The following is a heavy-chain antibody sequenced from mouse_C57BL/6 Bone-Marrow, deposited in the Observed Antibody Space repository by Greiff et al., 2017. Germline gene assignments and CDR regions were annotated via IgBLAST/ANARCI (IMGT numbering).Heavy chain of an antibody. CDR2: INPKNGGT. J-gene: IGHJ2*01. D-gene: IGHD4-1*01. CDR3: ARSWDFDH. CDR1: GYKFPDYD. V-gene: IGHV1-26*01. Sequence: EVQLLQSGPELVKPGASVKISCKSSGYKFPDYDMNWVKQSQGKSLEWIGDINPKNGGTSYNQKFKGKATLTVDKSSSTAYMELRSLTSDDPAVYYCARSWDFDHWGQGTTLTVSS.